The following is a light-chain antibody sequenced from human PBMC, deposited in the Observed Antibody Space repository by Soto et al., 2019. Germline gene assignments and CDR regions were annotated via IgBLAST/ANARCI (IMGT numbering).Light chain of an antibody. V-gene: IGLV2-14*01. Sequence: TQPASVSGSPGQSITISCTGTSSDIGTYNFVSWYQQHPGKAPKLIIYGVTNRPSGVSNRFSGSKSGNTASLTISGLQAEDEADYYCNSYAGTSYVFGTGTKVTVL. CDR1: SSDIGTYNF. CDR3: NSYAGTSYV. CDR2: GVT. J-gene: IGLJ1*01.